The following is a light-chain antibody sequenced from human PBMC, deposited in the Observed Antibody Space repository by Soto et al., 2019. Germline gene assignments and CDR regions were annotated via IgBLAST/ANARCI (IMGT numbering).Light chain of an antibody. CDR1: QSISSW. J-gene: IGKJ1*01. V-gene: IGKV1-5*01. CDR3: QQYNSYPWT. CDR2: DAS. Sequence: DIQMKKSASALSASVGDRVTITCRASQSISSWLAWYQQKPGKAPKLLIYDASSLESGVPSRFSGSGSGTEFTLTISSLQPDDFATYYCQQYNSYPWTSGQGTKVDI.